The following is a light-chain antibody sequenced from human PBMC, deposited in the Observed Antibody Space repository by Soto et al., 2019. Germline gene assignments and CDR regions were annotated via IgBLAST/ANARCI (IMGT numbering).Light chain of an antibody. CDR2: DAS. J-gene: IGKJ2*01. V-gene: IGKV1-33*01. Sequence: DIQLTQSPSFLSAFVGDSVTITCQASQEITTLLNWYHQRPGKAPKLLISDASILQAGVPSRFRGSGTGTRFIFTITSLQPEDVGRYYCQQYENVPTFGQGTEVGI. CDR3: QQYENVPT. CDR1: QEITTL.